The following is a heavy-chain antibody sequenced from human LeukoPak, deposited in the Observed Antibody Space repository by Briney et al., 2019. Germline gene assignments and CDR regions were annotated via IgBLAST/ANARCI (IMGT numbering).Heavy chain of an antibody. V-gene: IGHV3-23*01. CDR2: ISGSGGST. J-gene: IGHJ4*02. CDR3: AKPGVGLFYSNCETYFDY. Sequence: PGGSLRLSCAASGFTFSSYAMSWVRQAPGKGLEWVSAISGSGGSTYYADSVKGRFTISRDNSKNTLYLQMNSLRAEDTAVYYCAKPGVGLFYSNCETYFDYWGQGTLVTVSS. CDR1: GFTFSSYA. D-gene: IGHD4-11*01.